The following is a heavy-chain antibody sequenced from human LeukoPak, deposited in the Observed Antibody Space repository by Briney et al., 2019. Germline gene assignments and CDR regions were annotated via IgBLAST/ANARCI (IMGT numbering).Heavy chain of an antibody. V-gene: IGHV3-53*01. J-gene: IGHJ4*02. CDR3: ARGGMSARPDY. D-gene: IGHD6-6*01. CDR2: IYSGGST. Sequence: GGSLRLSCAASGFTVSSNYMSWVRQAPGKGLEWVSVIYSGGSTYYADSVKGRFTISRHNSKNTLYLQMNSLRAEDTALYYCARGGMSARPDYWGQGTLVTVSS. CDR1: GFTVSSNY.